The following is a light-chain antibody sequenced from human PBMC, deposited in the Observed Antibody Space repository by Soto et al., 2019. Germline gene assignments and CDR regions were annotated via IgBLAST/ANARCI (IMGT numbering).Light chain of an antibody. CDR3: CSYLGGFTCV. V-gene: IGLV2-11*01. CDR1: SSDVGGYNY. Sequence: QSVLTQPRSVSDSPGQSVTISCTGTSSDVGGYNYVSWYQQHPGKAPKVMIYDVSKRPSGVPDRFSGSKSGNTASLTISGLQAEDEADYYCCSYLGGFTCVFGGGTKLTVL. J-gene: IGLJ2*01. CDR2: DVS.